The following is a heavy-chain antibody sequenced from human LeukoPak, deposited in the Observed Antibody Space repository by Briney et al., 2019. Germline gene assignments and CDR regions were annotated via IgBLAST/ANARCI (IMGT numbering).Heavy chain of an antibody. CDR2: IYHSGST. D-gene: IGHD2-15*01. CDR1: GGSIRSSSYY. J-gene: IGHJ6*03. Sequence: SETLSLTCTVSGGSIRSSSYYWGWIRQTPGKGLEWIGEIYHSGSTNYNPSLKSRVTISVDKSKNQFSLKLSSVTAADTAVYYCARDFADSLTTPLYYYYYMDVWGKGTTVTVSS. CDR3: ARDFADSLTTPLYYYYYMDV. V-gene: IGHV4-39*07.